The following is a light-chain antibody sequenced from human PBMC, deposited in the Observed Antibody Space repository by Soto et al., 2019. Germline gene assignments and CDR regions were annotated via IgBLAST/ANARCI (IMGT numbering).Light chain of an antibody. V-gene: IGKV3-15*01. CDR1: QSVSSN. Sequence: ERVMTQSPATLSVSPGERATLSCRASQSVSSNLVWYQKKLGQAPRLLIYDASTRATGIPDRFSGSGSGTEFTLTITSLQSEDFAVYYCQQYNNWPWTFGQGTKVEIK. CDR3: QQYNNWPWT. CDR2: DAS. J-gene: IGKJ1*01.